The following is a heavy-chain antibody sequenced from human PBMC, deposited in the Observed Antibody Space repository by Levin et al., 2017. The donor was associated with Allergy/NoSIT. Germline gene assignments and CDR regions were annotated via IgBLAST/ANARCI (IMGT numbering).Heavy chain of an antibody. J-gene: IGHJ3*02. V-gene: IGHV4-61*01. CDR3: ARTYCSSTSGYDAFDI. CDR1: GGSVSSGSYY. Sequence: ESLKISCTVSGGSVSSGSYYWSWIRQPPGKGLEWIGYIYYSGSTNYNPSLKSRVTISVDTSKNQFSLKLSSVTAADTAVHYCARTYCSSTSGYDAFDIWGQGTMVTVSS. D-gene: IGHD2-2*01. CDR2: IYYSGST.